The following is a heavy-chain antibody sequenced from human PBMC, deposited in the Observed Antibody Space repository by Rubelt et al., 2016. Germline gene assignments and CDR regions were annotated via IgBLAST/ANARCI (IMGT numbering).Heavy chain of an antibody. V-gene: IGHV4-59*12. Sequence: QVQLQESGPGLVKPSETLSLTCTVSGGSISSYYWSWIRQPPGKGLEWIGYIYYTGATNYNPSLKSRVTISVDTSKNQVSLKDSSVAAAGTGVYYCARKFTNYATYYFDCWGQGTLVTVSS. CDR1: GGSISSYY. J-gene: IGHJ4*02. D-gene: IGHD5-24*01. CDR2: IYYTGAT. CDR3: ARKFTNYATYYFDC.